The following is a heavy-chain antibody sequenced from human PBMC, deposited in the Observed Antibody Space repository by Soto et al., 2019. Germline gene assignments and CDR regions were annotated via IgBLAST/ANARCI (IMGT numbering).Heavy chain of an antibody. CDR3: ARHILVTGTRGFDF. Sequence: QVQLQESGPGLVKPSETLSLTCAVSGDSLSGTYWWSWVRQAPGGGLQWIGEISYSGTTHYDPSLMSRVTISMDKSRSEVSLTLISVTAADSASYYCARHILVTGTRGFDFWGQGILVTVSS. J-gene: IGHJ4*02. CDR2: ISYSGTT. CDR1: GDSLSGTYW. V-gene: IGHV4-4*02. D-gene: IGHD6-19*01.